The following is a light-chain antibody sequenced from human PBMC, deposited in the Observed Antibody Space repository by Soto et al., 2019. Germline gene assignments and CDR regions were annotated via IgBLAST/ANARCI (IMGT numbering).Light chain of an antibody. J-gene: IGLJ2*01. CDR2: DVS. CDR1: SSDVGGYNY. Sequence: QSVLTQPASVSGSPGQSITISCTGTSSDVGGYNYVSWYQQHPGKAPKLMIYDVSYRPSGVSNRFSGSKSGNTASLTISGLQAEDEADYYCTSYTSSNTLEVFGGGTKVTVL. V-gene: IGLV2-14*01. CDR3: TSYTSSNTLEV.